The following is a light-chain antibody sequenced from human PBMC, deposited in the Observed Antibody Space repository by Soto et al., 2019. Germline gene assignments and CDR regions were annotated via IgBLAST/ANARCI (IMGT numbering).Light chain of an antibody. J-gene: IGLJ2*01. CDR1: SSDIGAYNF. CDR2: DVN. V-gene: IGLV2-14*03. CDR3: TSWTTSTTMI. Sequence: QSALTQPASVSGSPGQSITLSCTATSSDIGAYNFVSWYQQHPGKAPKLMLYDVNIRPSGVSNRFSGSKSGNTASLTISGLQAEDEADYYCTSWTTSTTMIFGGGTKVTVL.